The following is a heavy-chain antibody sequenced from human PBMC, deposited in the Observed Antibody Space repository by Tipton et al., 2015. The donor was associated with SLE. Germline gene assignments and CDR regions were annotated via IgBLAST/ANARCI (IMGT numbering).Heavy chain of an antibody. Sequence: TLSLTCTVSGGSLSSYYWSWIRQPPGKGLEWIGYIYYSGSTNYNPSLKSRVTISVDTSKNQFSLKLSSVTAADTAVYYCARDHPIMTTVTSWGQGTLVTVSS. J-gene: IGHJ4*02. V-gene: IGHV4-59*12. CDR2: IYYSGST. CDR1: GGSLSSYY. CDR3: ARDHPIMTTVTS. D-gene: IGHD4-17*01.